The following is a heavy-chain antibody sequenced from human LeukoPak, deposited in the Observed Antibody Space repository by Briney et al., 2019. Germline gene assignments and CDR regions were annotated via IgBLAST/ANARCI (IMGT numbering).Heavy chain of an antibody. D-gene: IGHD3-10*01. V-gene: IGHV1-18*01. Sequence: ASVKVSCKASGYTFTRYGISWVRQAPGQGPEWMGWMSAYNGNTNPAEKFQSRVTMTTDTSTSTAYMELRSLRSDDTAVYYCARVHRFTRSPGKRPAPYYFDYWGQGTLVTVSS. J-gene: IGHJ4*02. CDR2: MSAYNGNT. CDR1: GYTFTRYG. CDR3: ARVHRFTRSPGKRPAPYYFDY.